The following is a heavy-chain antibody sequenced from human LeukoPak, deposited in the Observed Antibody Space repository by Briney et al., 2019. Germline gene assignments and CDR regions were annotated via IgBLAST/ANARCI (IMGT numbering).Heavy chain of an antibody. J-gene: IGHJ5*01. V-gene: IGHV3-7*01. D-gene: IGHD6-13*01. CDR2: IKQDGSEK. CDR3: AGERPSSSWYDF. Sequence: GGSLRLSCAASEFTFSTYLMTWVRQAPGKGLEWVANIKQDGSEKYYADSVRGRFTISRDDGKKSLYLQMNSLRVGDTAVYYCAGERPSSSWYDFWDQGTLVTVSS. CDR1: EFTFSTYL.